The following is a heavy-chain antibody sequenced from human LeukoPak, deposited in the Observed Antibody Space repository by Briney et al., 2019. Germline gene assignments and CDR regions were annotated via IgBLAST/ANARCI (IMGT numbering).Heavy chain of an antibody. J-gene: IGHJ4*02. V-gene: IGHV4-61*02. CDR2: IYTGGST. Sequence: PSETLSLTCTVSGGSISSGSYYWSWIRQPAGKGLEWIGRIYTGGSTNYNPSLKSRVTISVDTSKNQFSLKLSSVTAADTAVYYCARATGYYNVYWGQGTLVTVSS. CDR3: ARATGYYNVY. CDR1: GGSISSGSYY. D-gene: IGHD3-9*01.